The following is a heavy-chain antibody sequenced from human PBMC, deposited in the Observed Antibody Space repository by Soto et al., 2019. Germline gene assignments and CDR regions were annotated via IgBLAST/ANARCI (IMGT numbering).Heavy chain of an antibody. CDR3: ARRGEEWELPGYFDY. Sequence: QVQLVESGGGVVQPGRSLRLSCAASGFTFSSYAMHWVRQAPGKGLERVAVISYDGSNKYYADSVKGRFTISRDNSKNTLYLQMNSLRAEDTAVYYCARRGEEWELPGYFDYWGQGTLVTVSS. CDR1: GFTFSSYA. D-gene: IGHD1-26*01. J-gene: IGHJ4*02. V-gene: IGHV3-30-3*01. CDR2: ISYDGSNK.